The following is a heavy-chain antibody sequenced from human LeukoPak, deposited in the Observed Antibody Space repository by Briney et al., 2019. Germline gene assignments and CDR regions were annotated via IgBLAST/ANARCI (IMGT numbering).Heavy chain of an antibody. V-gene: IGHV3-48*03. CDR3: ARDCTSIMITFGGVSRFDY. J-gene: IGHJ4*02. Sequence: GGSLRLSCAASGFTFSSYAMHWVRQAPGKGLEWVSYISSSGSTIYYADSVKGRFTISRDNAKNSLYLQMNSLRAEDTAVYYCARDCTSIMITFGGVSRFDYWGQGTLVTVSS. CDR2: ISSSGSTI. CDR1: GFTFSSYA. D-gene: IGHD3-16*01.